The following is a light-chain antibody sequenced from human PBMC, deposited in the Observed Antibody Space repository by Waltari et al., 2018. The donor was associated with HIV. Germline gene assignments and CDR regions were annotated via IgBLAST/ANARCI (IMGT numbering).Light chain of an antibody. CDR1: SSDVGSYNL. CDR3: CSYAGSPYV. V-gene: IGLV2-23*02. J-gene: IGLJ1*01. CDR2: DVN. Sequence: QSALTQPASVSGSPGQSITISCTGTSSDVGSYNLVSWYQQHPGKAPKLMFYDVNKRPSGVSNRFSASKSGNTASLTISGLQAADEADYYCCSYAGSPYVFGTGTKVTVL.